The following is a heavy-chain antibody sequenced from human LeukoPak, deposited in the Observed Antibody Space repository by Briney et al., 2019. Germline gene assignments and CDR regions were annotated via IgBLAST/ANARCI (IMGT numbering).Heavy chain of an antibody. CDR2: INGGDNGDDT. J-gene: IGHJ4*02. D-gene: IGHD1-1*01. CDR3: ARDGIQLPDTLDY. Sequence: GGSLRLSCAASGFTFNNYAMTWVRQAPGKGLQWVSTINGGDNGDDTYYADSVKGRFTVSRDNSKNTVYLQMNSLRVEDTAVYYCARDGIQLPDTLDYWGLGTLVTVSS. CDR1: GFTFNNYA. V-gene: IGHV3-23*01.